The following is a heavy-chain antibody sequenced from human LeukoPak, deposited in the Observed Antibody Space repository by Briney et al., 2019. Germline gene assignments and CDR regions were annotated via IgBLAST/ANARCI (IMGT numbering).Heavy chain of an antibody. CDR2: IYYNGST. CDR3: ARAERWTGGPVTAAWFDP. D-gene: IGHD3/OR15-3a*01. J-gene: IGHJ5*02. CDR1: GDSISNSY. Sequence: SETLSLTCSVSGDSISNSYWSWIRQPPGKRLEWIGYIYYNGSTTYNPSLRSRVSISVDTSKRYFSLNLISMTAADTAIYYCARAERWTGGPVTAAWFDPWGRGTLVTVSS. V-gene: IGHV4-59*13.